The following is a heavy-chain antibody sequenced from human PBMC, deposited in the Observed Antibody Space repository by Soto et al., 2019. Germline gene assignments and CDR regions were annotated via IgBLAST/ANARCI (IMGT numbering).Heavy chain of an antibody. J-gene: IGHJ4*02. CDR1: GGSISSYY. CDR2: IYYSGST. D-gene: IGHD3-9*01. Sequence: PSETLSLTCTVSGGSISSYYWSWIWQPPGKGLEWIGYIYYSGSTNYNPSLKSRVTISVDTSKNQFSLKLSSVTAADTAVYYCARESNYDILTGYLDYWGQGTLVTVSS. CDR3: ARESNYDILTGYLDY. V-gene: IGHV4-59*01.